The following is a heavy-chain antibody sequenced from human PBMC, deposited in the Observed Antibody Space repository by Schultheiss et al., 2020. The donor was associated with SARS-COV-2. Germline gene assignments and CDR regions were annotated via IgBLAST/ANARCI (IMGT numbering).Heavy chain of an antibody. CDR1: GFTFSSYG. D-gene: IGHD4-23*01. CDR2: IWYDGSNK. Sequence: GESLKISCAASGFTFSSYGMHWVRQAPGKGLEWVAVIWYDGSNKYYADSVKGRFTISRDNSKNTMYLQMNSLRAEDTAVYYCASGGNSRRYLGYWGQGTLVTVSS. CDR3: ASGGNSRRYLGY. V-gene: IGHV3-33*01. J-gene: IGHJ4*02.